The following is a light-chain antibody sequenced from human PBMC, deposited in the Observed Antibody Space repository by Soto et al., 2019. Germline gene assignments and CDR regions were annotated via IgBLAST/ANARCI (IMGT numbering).Light chain of an antibody. CDR1: QSVSSN. Sequence: EIVMTQSPATLSVSPGERATLSCRASQSVSSNLAWYQQKPGQAPRLLIYGASTRANGIPARFSGSGSGTEFTLTISSLQSDDVAVYYCQQYNNWPPVTFGQGTKLEIK. V-gene: IGKV3-15*01. CDR3: QQYNNWPPVT. CDR2: GAS. J-gene: IGKJ2*01.